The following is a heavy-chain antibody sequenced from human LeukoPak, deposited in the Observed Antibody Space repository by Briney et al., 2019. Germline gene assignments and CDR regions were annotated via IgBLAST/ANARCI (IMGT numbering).Heavy chain of an antibody. CDR3: ARVELDGCDFIDY. CDR2: IIPSLGIA. J-gene: IGHJ4*02. CDR1: GGTFSSYA. V-gene: IGHV1-69*04. D-gene: IGHD5-12*01. Sequence: AVKVSCKASGGTFSSYAISWVRQAPGQGLEWMGRIIPSLGIANYAQKFQGRVTITADKSTSTAYMELSSLRSEDTAVYYCARVELDGCDFIDYWGQGTLVTVSS.